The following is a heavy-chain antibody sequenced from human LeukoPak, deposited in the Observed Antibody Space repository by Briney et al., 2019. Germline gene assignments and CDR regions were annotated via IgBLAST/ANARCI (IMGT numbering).Heavy chain of an antibody. CDR2: IYYSGST. D-gene: IGHD6-13*01. V-gene: IGHV4-39*07. CDR1: GGSISSSSYY. Sequence: SETLSLTCTVSGGSISSSSYYWGWIRQPPGKGLEWIGSIYYSGSTYYNPSLKSRVTISLDTSKNQFSLKLSSVTAADTAVYYCASLPSSWYYYYYYMDVWGKGTTVTVSS. J-gene: IGHJ6*03. CDR3: ASLPSSWYYYYYYMDV.